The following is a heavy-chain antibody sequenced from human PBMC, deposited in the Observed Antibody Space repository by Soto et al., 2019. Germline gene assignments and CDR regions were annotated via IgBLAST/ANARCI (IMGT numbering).Heavy chain of an antibody. CDR1: GQSFSGHS. V-gene: IGHV4-34*01. CDR2: ISESGST. Sequence: QVQLQQWGAGLVKPSETLSLSCAVYGQSFSGHSWAWIRQPPGKGLEWIGEISESGSTYYNRSLKSRVTISTDTSKNQFSLKLSSVTAADTAAYFCARGSGIVALPGELEDVNYDFWGQGTLVNVSS. J-gene: IGHJ4*02. CDR3: ARGSGIVALPGELEDVNYDF. D-gene: IGHD1-1*01.